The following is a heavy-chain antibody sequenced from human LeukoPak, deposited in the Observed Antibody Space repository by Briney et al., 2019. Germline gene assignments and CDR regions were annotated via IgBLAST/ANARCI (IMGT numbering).Heavy chain of an antibody. CDR1: GFTFSSYA. D-gene: IGHD3-10*01. J-gene: IGHJ6*03. CDR3: ARPGQTYYYYYMDV. CDR2: ISYDGSNK. V-gene: IGHV3-30*04. Sequence: GGSLRLSCAASGFTFSSYAMHWVRQAPGKGLEWVAVISYDGSNKYYADSVKGRFTISRDNSKNPLYLQMNSLRAEDTAVYYCARPGQTYYYYYMDVWGKGPTVTVSS.